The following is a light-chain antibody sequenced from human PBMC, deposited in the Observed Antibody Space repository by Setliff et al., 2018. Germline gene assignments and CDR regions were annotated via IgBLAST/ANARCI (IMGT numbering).Light chain of an antibody. V-gene: IGLV2-14*01. J-gene: IGLJ2*01. CDR3: LSYTSETTHAL. Sequence: SVLAQPAAVSGSPGQSIAISCTGTSSDVGGYNYVSWYQHHPGKPPKLMIFEVTKRPSGVSDRFSGSKSGNTASLTISGLQPEDEADYYCLSYTSETTHALFGGGTKVTVL. CDR2: EVT. CDR1: SSDVGGYNY.